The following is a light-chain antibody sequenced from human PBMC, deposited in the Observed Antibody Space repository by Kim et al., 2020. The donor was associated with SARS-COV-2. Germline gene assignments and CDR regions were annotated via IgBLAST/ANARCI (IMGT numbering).Light chain of an antibody. CDR1: SLRSYY. J-gene: IGLJ3*02. CDR2: DKN. CDR3: NSRESGVNHVV. Sequence: SSALPQDPAVSVALGQTVRLTCQGDSLRSYYASWYQQKPGQAPLLVIYDKNNRPSGIPDRFSGSSSGNTASLTITGAQAEDEADYYCNSRESGVNHVVFGGGTQLTVL. V-gene: IGLV3-19*01.